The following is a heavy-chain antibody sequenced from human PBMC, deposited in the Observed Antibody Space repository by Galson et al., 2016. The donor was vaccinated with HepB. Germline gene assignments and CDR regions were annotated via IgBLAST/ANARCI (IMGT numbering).Heavy chain of an antibody. CDR1: GYTFTRYW. CDR3: ARAIMGDTLVTAVIPEYYFDF. Sequence: QSGAEVKKPGESLKISCKGSGYTFTRYWIGWVRQTPGKGLEWMGTIYPGDSDTRYSPSFQGQVTISADKSINTAFLRWSSLKASDTAIFYCARAIMGDTLVTAVIPEYYFDFWGQGSLFTVSS. D-gene: IGHD1-26*01. V-gene: IGHV5-51*01. J-gene: IGHJ4*02. CDR2: IYPGDSDT.